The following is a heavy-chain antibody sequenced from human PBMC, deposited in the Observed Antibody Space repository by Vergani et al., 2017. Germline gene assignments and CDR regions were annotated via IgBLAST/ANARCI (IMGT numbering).Heavy chain of an antibody. CDR1: GGSLSGFY. CDR2: INHSGST. V-gene: IGHV4-34*01. J-gene: IGHJ3*02. D-gene: IGHD6-19*01. Sequence: QVQLQQWGAGLLKPSETLSLTCAVYGGSLSGFYWGWIRQPPGKGLEWIGEINHSGSTNYKSSLKSRVTISVDKSKNQFSLKLSSVTAADTAVYYCARVAVALGPFDIWGQGTMVTVSS. CDR3: ARVAVALGPFDI.